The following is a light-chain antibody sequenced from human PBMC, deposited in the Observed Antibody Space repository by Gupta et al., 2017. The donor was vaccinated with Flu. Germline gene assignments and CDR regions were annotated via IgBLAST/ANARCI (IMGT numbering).Light chain of an antibody. CDR1: QEIDNY. CDR3: QHDDNPPFT. Sequence: PSSLSASVGDRLTITCQASQEIDNYLSWYQQRPGKAPRLLIFDASDLTSGVPSRFSGSGSGTNFTLTISSLQPEDFATYFCQHDDNPPFTFGHGTTVDIK. J-gene: IGKJ3*01. CDR2: DAS. V-gene: IGKV1-33*01.